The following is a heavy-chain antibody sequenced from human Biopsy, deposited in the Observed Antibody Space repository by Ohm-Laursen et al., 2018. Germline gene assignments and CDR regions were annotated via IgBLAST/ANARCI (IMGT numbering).Heavy chain of an antibody. J-gene: IGHJ4*02. CDR3: ARVGSGWAPFDK. D-gene: IGHD6-19*01. Sequence: GTLSLTCAVSGYSISSDYRWGWIRQAPGKTLEWLGNIFKDGNTHYNPSLRSRLIISIDTSKNQFSLMMTSVSGADTAVYFCARVGSGWAPFDKWGPGALVTVSS. V-gene: IGHV4-38-2*01. CDR2: IFKDGNT. CDR1: GYSISSDYR.